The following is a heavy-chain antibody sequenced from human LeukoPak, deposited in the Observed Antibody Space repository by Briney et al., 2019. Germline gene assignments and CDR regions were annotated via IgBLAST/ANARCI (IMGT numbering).Heavy chain of an antibody. V-gene: IGHV4-4*07. Sequence: SETLSLTCTVSGGSISSYYRSWIRQPAGKGLEWIWRIYTSGSTNYNPSPKSRVTMSVDTSKNQFSLKLSSVTAADTAVYYCARETDYYYDSSGYYLRRPQIDYWGQGTLVTVSS. D-gene: IGHD3-22*01. CDR1: GGSISSYY. CDR3: ARETDYYYDSSGYYLRRPQIDY. CDR2: IYTSGST. J-gene: IGHJ4*02.